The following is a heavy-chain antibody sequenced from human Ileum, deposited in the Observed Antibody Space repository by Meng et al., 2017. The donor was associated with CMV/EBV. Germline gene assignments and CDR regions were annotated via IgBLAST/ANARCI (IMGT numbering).Heavy chain of an antibody. D-gene: IGHD2-2*01. CDR2: INSRGRAT. CDR3: ARAMRTGYCDCTTWRGHFFDY. Sequence: GESLKISCAASGFTFSGYEMNWVRQAQGKGLEWVSHINSRGRATNNAHSVKGRYTSSRDNAKSSLYLQMTNMRDDDTAVYYCARAMRTGYCDCTTWRGHFFDYWGQGTLVTVSS. CDR1: GFTFSGYE. V-gene: IGHV3-48*03. J-gene: IGHJ4*02.